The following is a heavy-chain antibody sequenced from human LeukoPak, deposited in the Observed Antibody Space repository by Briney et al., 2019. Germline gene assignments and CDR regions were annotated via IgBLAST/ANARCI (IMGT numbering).Heavy chain of an antibody. CDR1: GCSFRSNNFS. CDR3: ARRTAVARTAHFDY. V-gene: IGHV4-39*01. J-gene: IGHJ4*02. D-gene: IGHD6-19*01. CDR2: YSYGGTT. Sequence: SETLTLTCSVSGCSFRSNNFSWDWIRQPPGKGLEWIGSYSYGGTTYFNPSLKSRVTMSVDTSKNQFSLKVTSVTAADTAVYYCARRTAVARTAHFDYWGQGILVTVSS.